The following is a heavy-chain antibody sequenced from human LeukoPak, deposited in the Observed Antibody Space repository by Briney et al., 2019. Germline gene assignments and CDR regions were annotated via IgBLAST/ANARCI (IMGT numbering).Heavy chain of an antibody. CDR3: AKEDALNYYYYMDV. V-gene: IGHV3-23*01. D-gene: IGHD2-2*01. J-gene: IGHJ6*03. CDR1: GFTFSSYA. CDR2: ISGSGGST. Sequence: GGSLGLSCAASGFTFSSYAMSWVRQAPGKGLEWVSAISGSGGSTYYADSVKSRFTISRDNSKNTLYLQMNSLRAEDTAVYYCAKEDALNYYYYMDVWGKGTTVTVSS.